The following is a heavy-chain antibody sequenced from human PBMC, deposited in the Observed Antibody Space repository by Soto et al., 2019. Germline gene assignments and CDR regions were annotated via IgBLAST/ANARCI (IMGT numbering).Heavy chain of an antibody. CDR3: VRDSSYDY. D-gene: IGHD2-2*01. V-gene: IGHV1-3*01. CDR2: IHAGNGKT. Sequence: ASVKVSCKASGYTFTSYAMHWVRQAPGHRLEWLGWIHAGNGKTKYSPKFQGRVTITRDTSASTTYMELSSLRSEDTAVYYCVRDSSYDYWGQGTPVTVSS. CDR1: GYTFTSYA. J-gene: IGHJ4*02.